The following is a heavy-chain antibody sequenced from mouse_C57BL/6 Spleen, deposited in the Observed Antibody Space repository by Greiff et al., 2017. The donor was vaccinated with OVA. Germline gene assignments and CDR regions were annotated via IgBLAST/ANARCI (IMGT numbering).Heavy chain of an antibody. CDR3: ARWGLGRAMDY. CDR1: GYTFTSYW. D-gene: IGHD4-1*01. V-gene: IGHV1-69*01. J-gene: IGHJ4*01. Sequence: QVQLQQPGAELVMPGASVKLSCKASGYTFTSYWMHWVKQRPGQGLEWIGEIDPSDSYTNYNQKFKGKSTLTVDKSSSTAYMQLSSLTSEDSAVYYYARWGLGRAMDYWGQGTSVTVSS. CDR2: IDPSDSYT.